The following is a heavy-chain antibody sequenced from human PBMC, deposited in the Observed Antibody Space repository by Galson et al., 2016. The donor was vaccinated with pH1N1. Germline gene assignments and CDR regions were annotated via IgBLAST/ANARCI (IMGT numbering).Heavy chain of an antibody. J-gene: IGHJ6*02. Sequence: SLRLSCAASGFTVSSNYMSWVRQAPGKGLEWVSLIYSGGRTYYADSVKGRFTISRDNSKNTLYLQMNSLRVEDTAVYYCARVGAFWSYYYYNMDVWGQGTTVTVSS. V-gene: IGHV3-53*01. CDR2: IYSGGRT. CDR3: ARVGAFWSYYYYNMDV. D-gene: IGHD3-3*01. CDR1: GFTVSSNY.